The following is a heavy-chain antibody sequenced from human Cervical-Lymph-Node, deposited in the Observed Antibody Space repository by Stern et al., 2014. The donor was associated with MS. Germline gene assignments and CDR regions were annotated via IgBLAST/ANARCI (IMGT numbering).Heavy chain of an antibody. CDR1: GGSISSYY. J-gene: IGHJ4*02. D-gene: IGHD4-17*01. CDR3: ARSYDYGDNAVDY. V-gene: IGHV4-59*01. Sequence: QVQLQESGPGLVKPSETLSLTCTVSGGSISSYYRSWIRQPPGKGLEWIGYIYCSASTNYNPSHKSRVAISVDTSKDQFSLKLSSVTAADTAVYYCARSYDYGDNAVDYWGQGTLVTVSS. CDR2: IYCSAST.